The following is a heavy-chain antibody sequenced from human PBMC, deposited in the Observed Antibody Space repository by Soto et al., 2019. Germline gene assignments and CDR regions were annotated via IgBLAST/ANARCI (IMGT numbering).Heavy chain of an antibody. J-gene: IGHJ4*02. CDR2: IYYSGST. CDR3: ARGRGYYYDNTGPFYFEH. D-gene: IGHD3-22*01. V-gene: IGHV4-61*01. Sequence: LSLTCTVSGGSVSSGNYYWSWIRQPPGKGLEWIGYIYYSGSTNYNPSLKSRVTILVDTSKNQFSLKLISVTAADTAVYYCARGRGYYYDNTGPFYFEHWGQGTLVTVSS. CDR1: GGSVSSGNYY.